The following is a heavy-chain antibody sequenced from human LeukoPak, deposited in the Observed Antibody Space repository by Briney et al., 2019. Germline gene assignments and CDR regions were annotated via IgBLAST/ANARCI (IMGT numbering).Heavy chain of an antibody. J-gene: IGHJ4*02. CDR3: ARARNNYDSSGYSALDF. V-gene: IGHV3-33*01. CDR1: GFTFSSYG. CDR2: IWYDGSNI. Sequence: LAGGSLRLSCAASGFTFSSYGMYWVRQAPGEGLEWVAVIWYDGSNIDYADSVKGRLTISRDNSKNTLYLKMNSLRAEDTAVYYCARARNNYDSSGYSALDFWGQGTLATVSS. D-gene: IGHD3-22*01.